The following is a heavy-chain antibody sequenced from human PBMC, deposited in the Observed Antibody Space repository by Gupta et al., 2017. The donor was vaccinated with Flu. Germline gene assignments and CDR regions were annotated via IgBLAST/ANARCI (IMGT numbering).Heavy chain of an antibody. J-gene: IGHJ4*02. V-gene: IGHV3-23*01. Sequence: EVQLLESGGNLVQPGGSLRLSCAASGFTFSSYAMTWVRQAPGKGLEYVSSISESDGSTYYADSVRGRFTISRDNSKNTLYLQMNSRRAEDTALYYCVKDRLRGANYWGQGTLVTVSS. CDR3: VKDRLRGANY. D-gene: IGHD2-8*01. CDR2: ISESDGST. CDR1: GFTFSSYA.